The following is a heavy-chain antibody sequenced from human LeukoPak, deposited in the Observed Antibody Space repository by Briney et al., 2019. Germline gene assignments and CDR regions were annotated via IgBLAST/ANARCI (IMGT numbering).Heavy chain of an antibody. CDR3: ARLATVYGDWEGWFDP. CDR2: ISSSSSYI. CDR1: GFTFSSYA. J-gene: IGHJ5*02. Sequence: PGGSLRLSCAASGFTFSSYAMNWVRQAPGKGLEWVSSISSSSSYIYYADSVKGRFTISRDNAKNSLYLQMNSLRAEDTAVYYCARLATVYGDWEGWFDPWGQGTLVTVSS. V-gene: IGHV3-21*01. D-gene: IGHD4-17*01.